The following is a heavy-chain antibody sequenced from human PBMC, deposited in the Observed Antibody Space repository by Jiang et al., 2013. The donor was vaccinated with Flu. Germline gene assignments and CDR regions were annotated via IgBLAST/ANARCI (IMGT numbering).Heavy chain of an antibody. D-gene: IGHD3-22*01. CDR1: GGSFSGYY. J-gene: IGHJ4*02. CDR3: ARGYYDRSGFYPIYYFDY. Sequence: LLKPSETLSLTCAVYGGSFSGYYWSWIRQPPGKCLEWIGEINHSGSTSYNPSLKSRVTISVDTSKNQFSLKLSSVTAADTALYYCARGYYDRSGFYPIYYFDYWGQGTLVTVFS. CDR2: INHSGST. V-gene: IGHV4-34*01.